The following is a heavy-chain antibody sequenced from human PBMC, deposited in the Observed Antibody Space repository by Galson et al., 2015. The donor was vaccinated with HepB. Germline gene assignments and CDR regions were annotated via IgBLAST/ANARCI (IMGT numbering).Heavy chain of an antibody. D-gene: IGHD1-7*01. J-gene: IGHJ6*02. CDR1: GFNFNSYG. CDR2: MSYDGSIK. CDR3: AKEGKEYNWNYIIHYYGLDV. Sequence: SLRLSCAVSGFNFNSYGMHWVRQAPGKGLEWVALMSYDGSIKKYGDSVKGRFTISRDTARNTLYLQMNSLRAEDTAVYYCAKEGKEYNWNYIIHYYGLDVWGQGTTVTVS. V-gene: IGHV3-30*18.